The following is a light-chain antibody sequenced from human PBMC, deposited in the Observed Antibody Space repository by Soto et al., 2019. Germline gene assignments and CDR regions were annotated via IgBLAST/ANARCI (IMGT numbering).Light chain of an antibody. V-gene: IGLV1-47*01. CDR2: RNN. CDR1: SSNIGSNY. J-gene: IGLJ1*01. CDR3: AAWDDSLSGRV. Sequence: QLVLTQPPSASGTPGQRVTIFCSGSSSNIGSNYVYWYQQLPGTAPKLLIYRNNQRPSGVPDRFSGSKSGTSASLAISGLRSEDEADYYCAAWDDSLSGRVFGTGTKLTVL.